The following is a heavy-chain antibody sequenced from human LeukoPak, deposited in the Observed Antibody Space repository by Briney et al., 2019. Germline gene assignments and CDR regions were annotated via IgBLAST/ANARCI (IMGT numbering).Heavy chain of an antibody. CDR3: AREEGGSYVDY. CDR1: GFTFSSYA. V-gene: IGHV3-30-3*01. Sequence: GGSLRLSCAASGFTFSSYAMHWVRQAPGKGLEWVAVISYDGSNKYYADSVKGRFTISRDNSKNTLYLQMNSLRAEDTAVYYCAREEGGSYVDYWGQGTLVTVSS. D-gene: IGHD1-26*01. CDR2: ISYDGSNK. J-gene: IGHJ4*02.